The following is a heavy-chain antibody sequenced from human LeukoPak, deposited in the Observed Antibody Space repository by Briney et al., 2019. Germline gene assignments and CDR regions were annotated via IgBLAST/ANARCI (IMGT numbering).Heavy chain of an antibody. D-gene: IGHD1-26*01. CDR1: GFTFSSYW. CDR3: AKDRSRSDSWWELSRRGYWFDP. CDR2: INSDGSST. V-gene: IGHV3-74*01. J-gene: IGHJ5*02. Sequence: GGSLRLSCAASGFTFSSYWMHWVRQAPGKGLVWVSRINSDGSSTSYADSVKGRFTISRDNAKNTLYLQMNSLRTEDTALYYCAKDRSRSDSWWELSRRGYWFDPWGQGTLVTVSS.